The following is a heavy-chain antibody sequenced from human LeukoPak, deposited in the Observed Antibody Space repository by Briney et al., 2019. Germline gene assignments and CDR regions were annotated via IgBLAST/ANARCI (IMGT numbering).Heavy chain of an antibody. CDR2: ISWDGGST. CDR1: GFTCDDYA. V-gene: IGHV3-43D*04. CDR3: AKDLLRSTDP. Sequence: PGGSLRLSCAASGFTCDDYAMHWVRQAPGKGLEWVSLISWDGGSTYYADSVKGRFTISRDNSKNSLYLQMNSLRAEDTALYYCAKDLLRSTDPWGQGTLVTVSS. J-gene: IGHJ5*02.